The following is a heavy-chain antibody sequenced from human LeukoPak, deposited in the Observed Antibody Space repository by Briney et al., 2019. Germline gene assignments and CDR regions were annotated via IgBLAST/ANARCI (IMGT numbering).Heavy chain of an antibody. J-gene: IGHJ4*02. CDR3: ARDLTQLALFDY. V-gene: IGHV3-33*08. Sequence: PGGSLRLSCAASGFTFSNYGMHWVRQAPGEGLEWVAVIWYDGSNKYYADSVKGRFTLSRDNSKNTLFLQMNSLRPEDTAVYFCARDLTQLALFDYWGQGTLVTVSS. CDR2: IWYDGSNK. CDR1: GFTFSNYG. D-gene: IGHD6-13*01.